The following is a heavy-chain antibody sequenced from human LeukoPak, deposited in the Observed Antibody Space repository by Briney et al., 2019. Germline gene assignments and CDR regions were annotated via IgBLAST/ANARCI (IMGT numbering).Heavy chain of an antibody. CDR3: ARDDSSTWSFGGWFDP. J-gene: IGHJ5*02. V-gene: IGHV4-39*07. CDR2: IYYSGST. CDR1: GGSISSSSYY. Sequence: SETLSLTCTVSGGSISSSSYYWGWIRQPPGKGLEWIGSIYYSGSTYYNPSLKSRVTISVDTSKNQFSLKLSSVTAADTAVYYCARDDSSTWSFGGWFDPWGQGTLVTVSS. D-gene: IGHD6-13*01.